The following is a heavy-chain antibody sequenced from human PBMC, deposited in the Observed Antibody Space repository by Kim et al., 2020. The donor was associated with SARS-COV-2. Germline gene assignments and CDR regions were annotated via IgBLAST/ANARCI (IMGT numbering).Heavy chain of an antibody. CDR2: IWYDGSNK. V-gene: IGHV3-33*01. CDR1: GFTFSSYG. J-gene: IGHJ6*02. CDR3: ARDRSTYYYDYYGMDV. Sequence: GGSLRLSCAASGFTFSSYGMHWVRQAPGKGLEWVAVIWYDGSNKYYADSVKGRFTISRDNSKNTLYLQMNSLRAEDTAVYYCARDRSTYYYDYYGMDVWGQGTTVTVS.